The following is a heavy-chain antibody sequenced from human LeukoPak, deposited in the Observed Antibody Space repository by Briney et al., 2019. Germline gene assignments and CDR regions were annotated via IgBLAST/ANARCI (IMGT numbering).Heavy chain of an antibody. CDR3: ARGGNTIFGVATI. J-gene: IGHJ3*02. D-gene: IGHD3-3*01. V-gene: IGHV1-2*02. CDR1: GYTFTGYY. CDR2: INPNSGGT. Sequence: ASVKVSCKASGYTFTGYYMHWVRQAPGQGLEWMGWINPNSGGTNYAQKFQGRVIMTRDTSISTAYMELSRLRSDDTAVYYCARGGNTIFGVATIWGQGTMVTVSS.